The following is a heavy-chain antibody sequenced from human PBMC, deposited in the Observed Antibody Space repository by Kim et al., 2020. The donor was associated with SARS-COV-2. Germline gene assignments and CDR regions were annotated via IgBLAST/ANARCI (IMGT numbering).Heavy chain of an antibody. V-gene: IGHV3-30-3*01. CDR2: ISYDGFNK. CDR3: ARDMYSSGWFGSFDC. CDR1: GFSFSSYA. Sequence: SLRLSCAASGFSFSSYAMHWVRQAPGKGLEWVAVISYDGFNKYYADSVKGRFTISRDNSKNTLYLQMNSLRAEDTAVYYCARDMYSSGWFGSFDCWGQGALVTVSS. D-gene: IGHD6-19*01. J-gene: IGHJ4*02.